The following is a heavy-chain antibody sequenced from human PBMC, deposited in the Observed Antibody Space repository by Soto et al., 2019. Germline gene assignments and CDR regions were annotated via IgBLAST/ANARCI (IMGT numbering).Heavy chain of an antibody. CDR2: IYYSGST. D-gene: IGHD2-21*02. Sequence: KTSETLSLTCTVSGGSINSRSYYWGWIRQSPGKGLEWIGSIYYSGSTYYNPPLKSRVAMSVDTSKNQFSLKLRSVSAADTAVYYCARQRTSVVTQAYFDDWGQGSLVTV. CDR1: GGSINSRSYY. V-gene: IGHV4-39*01. CDR3: ARQRTSVVTQAYFDD. J-gene: IGHJ4*02.